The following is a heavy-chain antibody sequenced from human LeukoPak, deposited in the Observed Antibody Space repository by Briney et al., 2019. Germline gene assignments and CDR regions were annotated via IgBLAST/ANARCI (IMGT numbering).Heavy chain of an antibody. CDR3: ARDGRRYSSSWSDY. CDR1: GFTFSSYG. CDR2: IWYDGSNK. J-gene: IGHJ4*02. Sequence: GGSLRLSWAASGFTFSSYGMHWVRQAPGKGLEWVAVIWYDGSNKYYADSVKGRFTISRDNSKNTLYLQMNSLRAEDTAVYYCARDGRRYSSSWSDYWGQGTLVTVSS. D-gene: IGHD6-13*01. V-gene: IGHV3-33*01.